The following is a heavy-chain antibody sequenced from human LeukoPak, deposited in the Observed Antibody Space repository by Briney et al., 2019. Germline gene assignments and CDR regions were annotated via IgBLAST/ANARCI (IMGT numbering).Heavy chain of an antibody. J-gene: IGHJ4*02. Sequence: ASVKVSRKASGYPFSDFYVHWVRQAPGQGPEWMAWINPQSGATNYAQKFQGRVTMTRGMSIRTVYMELTSLRSDDTALYFCARGGNDSNLYFPYWGQGALVTVSS. CDR1: GYPFSDFY. CDR2: INPQSGAT. V-gene: IGHV1-2*02. CDR3: ARGGNDSNLYFPY. D-gene: IGHD3-22*01.